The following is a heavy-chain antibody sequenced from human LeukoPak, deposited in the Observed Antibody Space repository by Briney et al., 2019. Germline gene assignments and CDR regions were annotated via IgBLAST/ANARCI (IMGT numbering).Heavy chain of an antibody. CDR2: INGGGVNT. Sequence: GGSLRLSCAASGFTFSSYAMSWVRQAPGKGLEWVSTINGGGVNTHYADSVGGRFTISRDNSKNTLFLQMNSLRDEDTAVYYCAKDFYNNYGAAYYWGQGNLVTVSS. CDR1: GFTFSSYA. J-gene: IGHJ4*01. V-gene: IGHV3-23*01. CDR3: AKDFYNNYGAAYY. D-gene: IGHD4-11*01.